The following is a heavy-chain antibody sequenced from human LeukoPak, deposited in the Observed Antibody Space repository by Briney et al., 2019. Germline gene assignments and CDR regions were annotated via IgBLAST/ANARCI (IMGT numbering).Heavy chain of an antibody. CDR2: IYYSGST. D-gene: IGHD6-19*01. J-gene: IGHJ4*02. CDR1: GDSISNHY. Sequence: SETLSLTCIVSGDSISNHYWSLIRRPPGKGLEWIGYIYYSGSTNYNPSLKSRVTISVDTSKNQFSLKLSSVTAADTAVYYCARSGIAVAFDYWGQGTLVTVSS. CDR3: ARSGIAVAFDY. V-gene: IGHV4-59*08.